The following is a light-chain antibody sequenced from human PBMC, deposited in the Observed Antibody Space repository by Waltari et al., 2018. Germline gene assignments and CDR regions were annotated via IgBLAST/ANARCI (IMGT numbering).Light chain of an antibody. CDR2: YDS. V-gene: IGLV3-21*04. Sequence: SYVLTPPPSVSVAPGKTASITCGVTNLGSKSVHWYQQKPGQAPVLVIHYDSGRPSGIPERFSGSYSGNTATLTISRVEAGDEADYYCQVWDANNEYVFGTGTKVTVL. J-gene: IGLJ1*01. CDR1: NLGSKS. CDR3: QVWDANNEYV.